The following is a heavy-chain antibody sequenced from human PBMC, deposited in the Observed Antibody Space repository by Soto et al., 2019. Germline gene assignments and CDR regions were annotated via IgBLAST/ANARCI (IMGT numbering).Heavy chain of an antibody. CDR2: IIPIFGTA. CDR1: GGTFSSYA. CDR3: ARAPYCGGDCQLYYFDY. J-gene: IGHJ4*02. D-gene: IGHD2-21*02. Sequence: SVKVSCKASGGTFSSYAISWVRQAPGQGLEWMGGIIPIFGTANYAQKFQGRVTITADESTSTAYMELSSLRSEDTAVYYCARAPYCGGDCQLYYFDYWGQGTLVTVSS. V-gene: IGHV1-69*13.